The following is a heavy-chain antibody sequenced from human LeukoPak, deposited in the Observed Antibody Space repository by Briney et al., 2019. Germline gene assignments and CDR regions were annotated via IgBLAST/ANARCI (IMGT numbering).Heavy chain of an antibody. D-gene: IGHD6-6*01. J-gene: IGHJ5*02. CDR1: GGAFSSYA. V-gene: IGHV1-69*05. CDR2: IIPIFGTA. Sequence: GASVKVSCKASGGAFSSYAISWVRQAPGQGLEWMVGIIPIFGTANYAQKFQGRVTITTDESTSTAYMELSSLRSEDTAVYYCARDRLAARDNWLDPWGQGTLVTVSS. CDR3: ARDRLAARDNWLDP.